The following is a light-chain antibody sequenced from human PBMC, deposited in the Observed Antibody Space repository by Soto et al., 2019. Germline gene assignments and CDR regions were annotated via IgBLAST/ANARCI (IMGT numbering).Light chain of an antibody. V-gene: IGKV1-39*01. J-gene: IGKJ1*01. CDR1: QSISNY. CDR2: AAS. CDR3: QQSYNSWT. Sequence: DIQMTQSPSSLSASVGDRVTITCRASQSISNYLNWYQQKPGKAPKLLIYAASSLQSGVPSRFSGSASGTDFTLTISSLQPEDFATYYCQQSYNSWTFGKGTKVEIK.